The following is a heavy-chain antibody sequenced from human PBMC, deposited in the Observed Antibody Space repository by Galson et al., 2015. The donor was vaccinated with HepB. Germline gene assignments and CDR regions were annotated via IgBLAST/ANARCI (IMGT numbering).Heavy chain of an antibody. D-gene: IGHD5-18*01. J-gene: IGHJ4*02. CDR3: ARVSDTAMVLSFDY. CDR2: INSDGSST. CDR1: GFTFSSYW. Sequence: SLRLSCAASGFTFSSYWMHWVRHAPGKGLVWVSRINSDGSSTSYADSVKGRFTISRDNAKNTLYLQMNSLRAEDTAVYYCARVSDTAMVLSFDYWGQGTLVTVSS. V-gene: IGHV3-74*01.